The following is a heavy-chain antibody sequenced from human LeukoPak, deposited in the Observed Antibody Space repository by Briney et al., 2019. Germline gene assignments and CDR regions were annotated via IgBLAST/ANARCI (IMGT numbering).Heavy chain of an antibody. D-gene: IGHD3/OR15-3a*01. CDR2: IKQDGSEK. CDR3: ATSYDMGWLIGY. CDR1: GFTFGDTW. Sequence: GGSLKLSCAASGFTFGDTWMNWVRQVPGQGLEWVANIKQDGSEKFYVASVKGRFTISRDNGKSSLYLQMNSLRAEDTALYYCATSYDMGWLIGYWGQGTLVTVSS. V-gene: IGHV3-7*03. J-gene: IGHJ4*02.